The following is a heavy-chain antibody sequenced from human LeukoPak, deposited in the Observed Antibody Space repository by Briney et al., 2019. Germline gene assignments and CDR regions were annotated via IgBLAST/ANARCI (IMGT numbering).Heavy chain of an antibody. CDR3: GRVADKYCSSTSCFGSFDP. CDR1: GYTFTSYY. J-gene: IGHJ5*02. CDR2: INPSGGST. Sequence: AASVKVSCKASGYTFTSYYMHWVRQAPGQGLEWMGIINPSGGSTSYAQKFQGKVTMTRDMSTSTVYMELSSLRSEDTAVYYCGRVADKYCSSTSCFGSFDPWGQGTLVTVSS. D-gene: IGHD2-2*01. V-gene: IGHV1-46*01.